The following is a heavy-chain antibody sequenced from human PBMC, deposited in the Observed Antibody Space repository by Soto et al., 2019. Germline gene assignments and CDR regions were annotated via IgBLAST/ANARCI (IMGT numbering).Heavy chain of an antibody. V-gene: IGHV3-33*01. J-gene: IGHJ4*02. D-gene: IGHD4-17*01. Sequence: GGSLRLSCAASGFTFSSYGMHWVRQAPGKGLEWVAVIWYDGSNKYYADSVKGRFTISRDNSKNTLYLQMNSLRAEDTAVYYCARDRTSGYGDFNFDYWGQGTLVTVSS. CDR2: IWYDGSNK. CDR1: GFTFSSYG. CDR3: ARDRTSGYGDFNFDY.